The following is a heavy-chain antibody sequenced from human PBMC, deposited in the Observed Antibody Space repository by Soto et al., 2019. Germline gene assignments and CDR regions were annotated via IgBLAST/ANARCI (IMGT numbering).Heavy chain of an antibody. CDR1: GDTFNFYT. Sequence: QVQLVQSGAELKKPGSSVRVSCKASGDTFNFYTINWVRQAPGLGLAWMGSTIPMLRMSNYALKFQGRLPISADKSTSTACMGLNSLKPEAASRYYCATSYGAGSKAFDVWGQRALVTVSS. CDR2: TIPMLRMS. CDR3: ATSYGAGSKAFDV. J-gene: IGHJ4*02. V-gene: IGHV1-69*02. D-gene: IGHD3-10*01.